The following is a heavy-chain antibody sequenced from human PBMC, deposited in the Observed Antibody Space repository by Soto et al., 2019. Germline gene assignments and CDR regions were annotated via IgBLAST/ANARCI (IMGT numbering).Heavy chain of an antibody. Sequence: GGSLRLSCAASGFTVSNHWMNWARQAPGRGLEWVGRIKKTVDGGTTDYAAPVKGRVSISRDDSKSMLYLQMNSLQTEDTAVYYCTADLSNWGQGTQVTVSS. CDR3: TADLSN. V-gene: IGHV3-15*07. J-gene: IGHJ4*02. CDR1: GFTVSNHW. CDR2: IKKTVDGGTT.